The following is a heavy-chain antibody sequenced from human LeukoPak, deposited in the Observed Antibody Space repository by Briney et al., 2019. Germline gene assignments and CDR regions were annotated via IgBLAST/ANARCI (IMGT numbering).Heavy chain of an antibody. CDR1: GFTFSSYA. Sequence: AGGSLRLSCAGSGFTFSSYAMHWVRQAPGKGLEWVAVISYDGSNKYYADSVKGRFTISRDNSKNTLYLQMNSLRAEDTAVYYCARAFVLRFLEWLLDDYWGQGTLVTVSS. CDR3: ARAFVLRFLEWLLDDY. CDR2: ISYDGSNK. D-gene: IGHD3-3*01. V-gene: IGHV3-30-3*01. J-gene: IGHJ4*02.